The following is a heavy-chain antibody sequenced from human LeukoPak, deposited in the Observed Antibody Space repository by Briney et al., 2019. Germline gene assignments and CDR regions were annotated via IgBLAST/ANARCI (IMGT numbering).Heavy chain of an antibody. Sequence: SETLSLTCTVSGGSISSSSYYWGWIRQPPGKGLEWIGSFYSSGSAYYNPSLKSRVTISVDTSNNQFPLKLSSVTAADTAVYYCARRLRSGNYGGEGYWGQGTLVTVSS. V-gene: IGHV4-39*01. CDR2: FYSSGSA. J-gene: IGHJ4*02. CDR1: GGSISSSSYY. CDR3: ARRLRSGNYGGEGY. D-gene: IGHD1-26*01.